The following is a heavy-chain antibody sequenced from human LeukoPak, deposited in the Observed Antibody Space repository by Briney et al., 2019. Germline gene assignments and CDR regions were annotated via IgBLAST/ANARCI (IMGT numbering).Heavy chain of an antibody. V-gene: IGHV4-4*09. CDR2: IYTSGTT. Sequence: PSETLSLTCTVCGRSISSYYWSWIRPPPGKGLERIGYIYTSGTTNYNPSLKSRVTISVDTSKNQFSLTLSSVTAADTAVHYCARHHLTGTTGGFDPSGQGTLVTVSS. CDR1: GRSISSYY. D-gene: IGHD1-7*01. J-gene: IGHJ5*02. CDR3: ARHHLTGTTGGFDP.